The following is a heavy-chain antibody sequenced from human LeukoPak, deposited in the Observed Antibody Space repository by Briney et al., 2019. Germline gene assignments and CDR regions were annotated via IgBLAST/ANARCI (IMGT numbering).Heavy chain of an antibody. V-gene: IGHV4-59*08. CDR3: ARHEEVVPEAGYCSGGSCYDWFDP. J-gene: IGHJ5*02. Sequence: KTSETLSLTCTVSGGSINSYYWXXXXXXXXXXXXXXXYXYXXXXXXXNPSLKSRVTISVDTSKTQFSLKLSSMTTADTAVYYCARHEEVVPEAGYCSGGSCYDWFDPWGQGILVTVSS. CDR2: XYXXXXX. CDR1: GGSINSYY. D-gene: IGHD2-15*01.